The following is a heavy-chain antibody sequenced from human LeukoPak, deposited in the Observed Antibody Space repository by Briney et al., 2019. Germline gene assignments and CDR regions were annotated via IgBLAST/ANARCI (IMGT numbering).Heavy chain of an antibody. V-gene: IGHV3-30*04. J-gene: IGHJ4*02. CDR3: ARDRRMITFGGVIV. CDR2: ISYDGSNK. CDR1: GFTFSSYA. Sequence: GSLRLSCAASGFTFSSYAMHWVRQAPGKGLEWVAVISYDGSNKYYADSVKGRFTISRDNSKNTLYLQMNSLRAEDTAVYYCARDRRMITFGGVIVWGQGTLVTVSS. D-gene: IGHD3-16*02.